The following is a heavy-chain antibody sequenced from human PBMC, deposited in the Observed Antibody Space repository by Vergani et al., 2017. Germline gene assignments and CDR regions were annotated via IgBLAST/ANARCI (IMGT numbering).Heavy chain of an antibody. CDR3: ARQREDYYDSSGYSDY. D-gene: IGHD3-22*01. V-gene: IGHV4-39*01. CDR1: GGSISSSSYY. J-gene: IGHJ4*02. CDR2: IYYSGST. Sequence: QLQLQESGPGLVKPSETLSLTCTVSGGSISSSSYYWGWIRQPPGKGLEWIGSIYYSGSTYYNPSLKSRVTISVDTSKNQFSLKLSSVTAADTAVYYCARQREDYYDSSGYSDYWGQGTLVTVSS.